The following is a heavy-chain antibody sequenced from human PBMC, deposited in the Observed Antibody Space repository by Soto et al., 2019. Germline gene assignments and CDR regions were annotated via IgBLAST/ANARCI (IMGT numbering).Heavy chain of an antibody. V-gene: IGHV1-8*01. CDR2: MNPNSGNT. CDR1: GYTFTSYD. CDR3: XREKTSYGMDV. Sequence: QVQLVQSGAEVKKPGASVKVSCKASGYTFTSYDINWVRQATGQGLEWMGWMNPNSGNTGYAQKFQGRVTMTRNTSISTAYMELSSLRXXXXXXXXXXREKTSYGMDVWGQGTTVTVSS. J-gene: IGHJ6*02.